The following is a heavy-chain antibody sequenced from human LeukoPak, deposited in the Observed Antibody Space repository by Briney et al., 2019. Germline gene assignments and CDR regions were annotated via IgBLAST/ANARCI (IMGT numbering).Heavy chain of an antibody. CDR1: GYSFTSYW. CDR3: ARQAGAMVVTVDY. J-gene: IGHJ4*02. CDR2: IYPGDSDT. V-gene: IGHV5-51*01. Sequence: GESLKISXKGSGYSFTSYWIGWVRQMPGKGPEWMGIIYPGDSDTIYSPSFQGQVTISADKSISTAYLQWSSLKASDTAMYYCARQAGAMVVTVDYWGQGTLVTVSS. D-gene: IGHD4-23*01.